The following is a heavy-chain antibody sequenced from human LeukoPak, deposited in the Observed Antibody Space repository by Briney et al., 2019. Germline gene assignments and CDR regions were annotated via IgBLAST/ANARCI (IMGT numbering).Heavy chain of an antibody. CDR1: GYTFTSYG. D-gene: IGHD3-10*01. J-gene: IGHJ4*02. Sequence: ASVKVSCKASGYTFTSYGISWVRQAPGQGLEWMGWISSYNGDTNYAQKLQGRVTMTTDTSTSTAYMDLRSLTSDDTAVYYCARGGYYGSGSFPDYWGQGTLVTVSS. V-gene: IGHV1-18*01. CDR2: ISSYNGDT. CDR3: ARGGYYGSGSFPDY.